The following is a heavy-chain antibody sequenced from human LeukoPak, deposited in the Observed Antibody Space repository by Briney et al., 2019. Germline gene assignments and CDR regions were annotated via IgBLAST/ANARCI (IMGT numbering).Heavy chain of an antibody. CDR3: ARDTRSLIDY. D-gene: IGHD1-26*01. J-gene: IGHJ4*02. V-gene: IGHV3-48*01. Sequence: GGSLRLSCAASGFTFSSYAMHWVRQVPGKGLEWISYISSNSATTYYADSVKGRFTISRDNAKNSLYLHMNSLRADDTAVYYCARDTRSLIDYWGQGTLVTVSS. CDR1: GFTFSSYA. CDR2: ISSNSATT.